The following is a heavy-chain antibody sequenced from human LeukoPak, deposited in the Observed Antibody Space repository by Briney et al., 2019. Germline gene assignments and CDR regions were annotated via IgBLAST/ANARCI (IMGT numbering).Heavy chain of an antibody. J-gene: IGHJ6*03. D-gene: IGHD4-23*01. Sequence: SETLSLTCAVCGGSFSGYYWSWIRQPPGKGLEWIGEINHSGSTNYNPSLKSRVTISVDTSKNQFSLKLSSVTAADTAVYYCARSYGGPNYYYYYMDVWGKGTTVTISS. V-gene: IGHV4-34*01. CDR1: GGSFSGYY. CDR2: INHSGST. CDR3: ARSYGGPNYYYYYMDV.